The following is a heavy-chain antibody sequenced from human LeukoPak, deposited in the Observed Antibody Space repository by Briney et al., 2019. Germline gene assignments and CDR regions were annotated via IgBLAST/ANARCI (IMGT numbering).Heavy chain of an antibody. Sequence: GGSLRLSCAASGFIFSSTWMIWLRQAPEKGLEWVANIKEDGSAKYYVDSVKGRFTISRDNAKNSLYLQMNSLRAEDTAVYYCARGSTYYDSSGQVPFDYWGQGTLVTVSS. CDR3: ARGSTYYDSSGQVPFDY. CDR1: GFIFSSTW. J-gene: IGHJ4*02. CDR2: IKEDGSAK. V-gene: IGHV3-7*01. D-gene: IGHD3-22*01.